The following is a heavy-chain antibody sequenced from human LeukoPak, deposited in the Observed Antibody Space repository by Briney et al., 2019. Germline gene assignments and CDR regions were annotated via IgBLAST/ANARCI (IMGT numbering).Heavy chain of an antibody. D-gene: IGHD3-22*01. CDR3: TSLVVVIRNWFDP. CDR2: IKSNTDGGTT. J-gene: IGHJ5*02. CDR1: GFTFSNAW. Sequence: TGGSLRLSCSASGFTFSNAWMSWVRQAPGKGLEWVGRIKSNTDGGTTAYAAPVKGRFTISRDDSKNTLYLQVNSLKTEDTAVYYCTSLVVVIRNWFDPWGQGTLVTVSS. V-gene: IGHV3-15*01.